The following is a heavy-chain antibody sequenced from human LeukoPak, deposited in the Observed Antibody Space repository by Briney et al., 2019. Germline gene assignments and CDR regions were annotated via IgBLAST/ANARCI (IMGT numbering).Heavy chain of an antibody. CDR2: INPNSGGT. CDR3: ARAVTTFYYHYMDV. V-gene: IGHV1-2*02. Sequence: ASVKVSCKASGYPFSNYDINWVRQAPGQGLEWMGWINPNSGGTNYAQKFQGRVTMTRDTSISTAYMELSRLRSDDTAVYYCARAVTTFYYHYMDVWGKGTTVTVSS. D-gene: IGHD4-17*01. CDR1: GYPFSNYD. J-gene: IGHJ6*03.